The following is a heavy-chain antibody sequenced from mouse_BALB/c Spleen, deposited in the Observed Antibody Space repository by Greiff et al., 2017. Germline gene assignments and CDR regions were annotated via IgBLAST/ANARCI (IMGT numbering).Heavy chain of an antibody. CDR2: ISNGGGST. CDR3: ARRWPHFDY. V-gene: IGHV5-12-2*01. J-gene: IGHJ2*01. D-gene: IGHD1-1*02. CDR1: GFTFSSYT. Sequence: EVHLVESGGGLVQPGGSLKLSCAASGFTFSSYTMSWVRQTPEKRLEWVAYISNGGGSTYYPDTVKGRFTISRDNAKNTLYLQMSSLKSEDTAMYYCARRWPHFDYWGQGTTLTVSS.